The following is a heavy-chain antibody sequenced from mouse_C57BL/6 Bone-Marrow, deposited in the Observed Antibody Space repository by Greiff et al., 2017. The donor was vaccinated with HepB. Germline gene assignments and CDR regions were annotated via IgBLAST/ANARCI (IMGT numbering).Heavy chain of an antibody. CDR2: ISSGGDYI. J-gene: IGHJ4*01. D-gene: IGHD1-1*01. V-gene: IGHV5-9-1*02. CDR1: GFTFSSYA. CDR3: TRDRGSSSYAMDY. Sequence: EVQRVESGEGLVKPGGSLKLSCAASGFTFSSYAMSWVRQTPEKRLEWVAYISSGGDYIYYADTVKGRFTISRDNARNTLYLQMSSLKSEDTAMYYCTRDRGSSSYAMDYWGQGTSVTVSS.